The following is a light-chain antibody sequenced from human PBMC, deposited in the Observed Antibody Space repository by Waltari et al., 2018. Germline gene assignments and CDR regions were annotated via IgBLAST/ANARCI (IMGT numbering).Light chain of an antibody. CDR1: RSAVGDYNY. CDR3: SSFTSKRTVV. V-gene: IGLV2-14*03. CDR2: DVS. Sequence: QSALTQPASVSGSPGQSITISCSGSRSAVGDYNYVSWYQQHPGKAPKLLIYDVSKRHSGASNRFSGSKSGNTASLTLSGLQAEDEADYYCSSFTSKRTVVFGGGTKVTVL. J-gene: IGLJ3*02.